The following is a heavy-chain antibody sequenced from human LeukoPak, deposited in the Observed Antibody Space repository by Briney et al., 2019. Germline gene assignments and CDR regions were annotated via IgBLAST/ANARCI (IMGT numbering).Heavy chain of an antibody. CDR3: AVWFGELLPPFDY. V-gene: IGHV3-30*03. CDR1: GFTFSSYG. CDR2: ISYDGSNK. Sequence: GRSLRLSCAASGFTFSSYGMHWVRQAPGKGLEWVAVISYDGSNKYYADSVKGRFTISRDNSKNTLYLQMNSLRAEDTAVYYCAVWFGELLPPFDYWGQGTLVTVSS. D-gene: IGHD3-10*01. J-gene: IGHJ4*02.